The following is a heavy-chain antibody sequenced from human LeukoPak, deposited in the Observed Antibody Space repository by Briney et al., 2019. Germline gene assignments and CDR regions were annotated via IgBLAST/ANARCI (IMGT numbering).Heavy chain of an antibody. J-gene: IGHJ4*02. CDR2: ISGDGVST. CDR1: GLPIADFA. Sequence: GGSLTLSRVASGLPIADFAMHWVRPAPAKGLAWVSLISGDGVSTFYADSVKGRFSISRDNSKNSLSLEMNSLRTEDTAMYYCARESGKFDYWGQGTLVAVSS. CDR3: ARESGKFDY. V-gene: IGHV3-43*02.